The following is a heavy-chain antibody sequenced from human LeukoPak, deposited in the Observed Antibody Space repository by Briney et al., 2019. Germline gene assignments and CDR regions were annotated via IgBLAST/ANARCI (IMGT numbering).Heavy chain of an antibody. V-gene: IGHV3-21*06. CDR2: ISSESTYT. D-gene: IGHD1-1*01. Sequence: GGSLRLSCAAPGFTFSTYNMNWVRQAPGKGLEWVSSISSESTYTYYADSVKGRFTISSDNAKNSLYLEMDSLRVEDTAVYYCARDAFYSYDRGNWHPGAFDLWGQGTMVTVSS. CDR1: GFTFSTYN. J-gene: IGHJ3*01. CDR3: ARDAFYSYDRGNWHPGAFDL.